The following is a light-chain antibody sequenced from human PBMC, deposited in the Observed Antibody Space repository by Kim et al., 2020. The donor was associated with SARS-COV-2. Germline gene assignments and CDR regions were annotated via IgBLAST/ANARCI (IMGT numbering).Light chain of an antibody. V-gene: IGLV3-9*01. Sequence: SVVLDQTARITCGGNNIGRKLVHWYQQKPGQAPVLVIYKDNNRPSGIPERFSGSNSGNAATLTISGAQAGDDADYHCQVWDSRSYVFGTGTKVTVL. CDR2: KDN. CDR3: QVWDSRSYV. CDR1: NIGRKL. J-gene: IGLJ1*01.